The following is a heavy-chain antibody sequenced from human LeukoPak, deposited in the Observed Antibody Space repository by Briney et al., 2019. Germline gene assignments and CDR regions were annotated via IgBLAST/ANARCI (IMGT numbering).Heavy chain of an antibody. D-gene: IGHD3-22*01. V-gene: IGHV3-23*01. CDR1: GFTFSSYA. J-gene: IGHJ4*02. Sequence: GGSLRLSCVVSGFTFSSYAMTWVRQAPGKGLEWVSSICGSSGCTYYAGSVKGRFSISRDNSQNTLYLQMNSLRADDTAVYHCAKWGFSDRSGANFHSWGQGTLVTVSS. CDR2: ICGSSGCT. CDR3: AKWGFSDRSGANFHS.